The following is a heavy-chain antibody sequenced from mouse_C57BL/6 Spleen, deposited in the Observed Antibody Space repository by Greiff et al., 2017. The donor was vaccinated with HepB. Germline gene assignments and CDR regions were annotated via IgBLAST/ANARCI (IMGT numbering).Heavy chain of an antibody. D-gene: IGHD1-1*01. CDR2: IYPGSGST. J-gene: IGHJ2*01. CDR3: ARMVTTVVATNY. V-gene: IGHV1-55*01. CDR1: GYTFTSYW. Sequence: VQLQQPGAALVKPGASVKMSCKASGYTFTSYWITWVKQRPGQGLEWIGDIYPGSGSTNYNEKFKSKATLTVDTSSSTAYMQLSSLTSEDSAVYYCARMVTTVVATNYWGQGTTLTVSS.